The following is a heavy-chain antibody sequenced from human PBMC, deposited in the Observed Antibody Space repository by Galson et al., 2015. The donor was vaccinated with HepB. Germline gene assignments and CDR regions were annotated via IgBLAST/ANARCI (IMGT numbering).Heavy chain of an antibody. CDR1: GFTFSSYA. Sequence: SLRLSCAASGFTFSSYAMHWVRQAPGKGLEWVAVISYDGSNKYYADSVKGRFTISRDNSKNTLYLQMNSLRAEDTAVYYCARDREPLYDFWSPYYYYGMDVWGQGTTVTVSS. D-gene: IGHD3-3*01. CDR3: ARDREPLYDFWSPYYYYGMDV. CDR2: ISYDGSNK. J-gene: IGHJ6*02. V-gene: IGHV3-30-3*01.